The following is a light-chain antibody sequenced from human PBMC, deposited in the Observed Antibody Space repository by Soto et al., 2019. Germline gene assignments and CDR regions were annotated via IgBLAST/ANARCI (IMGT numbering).Light chain of an antibody. CDR1: QSVSNN. CDR2: DAS. Sequence: EIVMTQSPATLSVSPGDSATLSCRASQSVSNNLAWYHQKPGQAPRVLIYDASIRATGVPARFSGSGSGTEFTLTISSLQSEDFAFFYCQQYYNWPLTFGQGTKVEIK. CDR3: QQYYNWPLT. V-gene: IGKV3-15*01. J-gene: IGKJ1*01.